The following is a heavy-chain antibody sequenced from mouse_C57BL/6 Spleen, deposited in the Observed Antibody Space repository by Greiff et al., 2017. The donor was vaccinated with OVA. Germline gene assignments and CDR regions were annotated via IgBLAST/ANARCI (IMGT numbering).Heavy chain of an antibody. CDR1: GFTFSSYA. CDR2: ISDGGSYT. V-gene: IGHV5-4*01. J-gene: IGHJ2*01. CDR3: AREAGGTKYFDY. Sequence: EVKLVESGGGLVKPGGSLKLSCAASGFTFSSYAMSWVRQTPEKRLEWVATISDGGSYTYYADNVKGRFTISRDNAKNNLYLQMSHLKSEDTAMYYCAREAGGTKYFDYWGQGTTLTVSS. D-gene: IGHD3-3*01.